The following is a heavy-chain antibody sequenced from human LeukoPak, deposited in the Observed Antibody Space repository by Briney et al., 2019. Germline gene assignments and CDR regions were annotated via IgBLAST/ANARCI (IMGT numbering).Heavy chain of an antibody. CDR3: ASSYRINCSSTSCLTYYYYYYMDV. D-gene: IGHD2-2*01. CDR2: INPNSGGT. Sequence: ASVKVSCKASGYTFTGYYMHWMRQAPGQGLEWMGWINPNSGGTNYAQKFQGRVTMTRDTSISTAYMELSRLRSDDTAVYYCASSYRINCSSTSCLTYYYYYYMDVWGKGTTVTVSS. J-gene: IGHJ6*03. CDR1: GYTFTGYY. V-gene: IGHV1-2*02.